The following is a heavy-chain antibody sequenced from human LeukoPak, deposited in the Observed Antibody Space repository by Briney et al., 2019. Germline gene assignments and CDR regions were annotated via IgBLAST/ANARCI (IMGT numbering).Heavy chain of an antibody. CDR3: ARDRGYCSSTSCYNWFDP. CDR2: IYSGGST. J-gene: IGHJ5*02. V-gene: IGHV3-53*01. D-gene: IGHD2-2*03. Sequence: GALRLSCAASGFTVSSNYMSWVRQAPGKGLEWVSVIYSGGSTYYADSVKGRFTISRDNSKNTLYLQMNSLRAEDTAVYYCARDRGYCSSTSCYNWFDPWGQGTLVTVSS. CDR1: GFTVSSNY.